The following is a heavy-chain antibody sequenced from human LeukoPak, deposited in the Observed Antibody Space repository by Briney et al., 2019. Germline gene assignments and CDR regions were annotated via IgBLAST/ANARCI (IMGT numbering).Heavy chain of an antibody. CDR1: GGSISSYY. CDR3: ARDFDYYDSPDSLAV. CDR2: IYYSGST. Sequence: PSETLSLTCTVSGGSISSYYWSWIRQPPGKGLEWIGYIYYSGSTNYNPSLKSRVTISVDTSKNQFSLKLSSVTAADTAVYYCARDFDYYDSPDSLAVWGQGTLVTVSS. V-gene: IGHV4-59*01. D-gene: IGHD3-22*01. J-gene: IGHJ4*02.